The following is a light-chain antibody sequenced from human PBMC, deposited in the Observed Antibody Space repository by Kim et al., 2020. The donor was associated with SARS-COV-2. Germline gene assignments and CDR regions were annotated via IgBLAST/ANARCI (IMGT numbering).Light chain of an antibody. Sequence: SYELTQPPSVSVSPGQTASITCSGDKLGDKYACWYQQKPGQSPVVVIHQDSKRPSGIPERFSGSNSGNTATLTISGTQAMDEADYYCQAWDSSNVVFGGG. J-gene: IGLJ2*01. CDR1: KLGDKY. V-gene: IGLV3-1*01. CDR2: QDS. CDR3: QAWDSSNVV.